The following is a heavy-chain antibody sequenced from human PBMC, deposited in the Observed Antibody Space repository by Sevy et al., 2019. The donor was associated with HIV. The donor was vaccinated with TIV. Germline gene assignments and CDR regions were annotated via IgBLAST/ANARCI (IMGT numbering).Heavy chain of an antibody. J-gene: IGHJ4*02. V-gene: IGHV1-24*01. D-gene: IGHD3-22*01. CDR2: FDPEDDET. Sequence: ASVKVSCQASGYTFTSYRIYWVRQAPGQGLEWMGSFDPEDDETLYAQKFQGRVTMTEDTSTDTAYMELSSLRSEDTAVYYCATTKDYYDSSGSPFDYWGQGTLVTVSS. CDR1: GYTFTSYR. CDR3: ATTKDYYDSSGSPFDY.